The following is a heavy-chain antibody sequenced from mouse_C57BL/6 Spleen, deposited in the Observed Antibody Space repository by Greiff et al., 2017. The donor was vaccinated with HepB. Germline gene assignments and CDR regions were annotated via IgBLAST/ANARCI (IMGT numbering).Heavy chain of an antibody. V-gene: IGHV3-6*01. Sequence: EVKLVESGPGLVKPSQSLSLTCSVTGYSITSGYYWIWIRQFPGNKLEWMGYISYDGSNNYNPSLKNRISITRDTSKNQFFLKLNSVTNEDTATYYCARDRFTTVVAAYWYFDVWGTGTTVTVSS. CDR3: ARDRFTTVVAAYWYFDV. CDR2: ISYDGSN. J-gene: IGHJ1*03. D-gene: IGHD1-1*01. CDR1: GYSITSGYY.